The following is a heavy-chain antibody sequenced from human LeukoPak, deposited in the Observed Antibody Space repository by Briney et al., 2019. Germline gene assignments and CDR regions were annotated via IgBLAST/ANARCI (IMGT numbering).Heavy chain of an antibody. CDR2: ISGNGDSR. CDR3: AKNPLVAGTIYFDS. CDR1: GFTFTSYA. D-gene: IGHD6-13*01. Sequence: GGPLRLSCAASGFTFTSYAMSWVRQAPGKGLEWVSSISGNGDSRNYADSVKGRFTISRDNSKSTLYLEMNSLRAEDTAVYYCAKNPLVAGTIYFDSRGQGTLLTVSS. V-gene: IGHV3-23*01. J-gene: IGHJ4*02.